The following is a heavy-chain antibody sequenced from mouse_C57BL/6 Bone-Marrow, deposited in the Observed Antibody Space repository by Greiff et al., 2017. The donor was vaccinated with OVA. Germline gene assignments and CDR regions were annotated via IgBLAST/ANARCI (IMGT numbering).Heavy chain of an antibody. Sequence: QVQLQQPGAELVRPGTSVKLSCKASGYTFTNYWMHWVKQRPGQGLEWIGVIAPSDSYINYNQKFKGRATLTVDTSSSTAYMHLSSLTSEDSADYYCAHYGSRLYHHYWGQGTSLTVSS. D-gene: IGHD1-1*01. CDR1: GYTFTNYW. CDR2: IAPSDSYI. V-gene: IGHV1-59*01. J-gene: IGHJ2*02. CDR3: AHYGSRLYHHY.